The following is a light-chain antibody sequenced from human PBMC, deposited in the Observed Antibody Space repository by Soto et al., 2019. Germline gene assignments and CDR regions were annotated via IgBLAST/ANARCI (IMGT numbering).Light chain of an antibody. CDR2: DAS. CDR3: QQFSSYPLT. J-gene: IGKJ4*01. CDR1: QTVRNNY. Sequence: EFVLTQSPGTLSLSPGERATLSCRASQTVRNNYLAWYQQKPGQAPRLLIYDASSRATGIPDRFSGGGSGTDFTLTISRLEPEDFAGYYWQQFSSYPLTFGGGTKVEIK. V-gene: IGKV3-20*01.